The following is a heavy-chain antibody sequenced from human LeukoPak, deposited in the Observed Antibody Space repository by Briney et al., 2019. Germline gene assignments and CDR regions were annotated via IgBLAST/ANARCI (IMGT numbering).Heavy chain of an antibody. Sequence: PGGSLRLSCAASGFTFSSYAMHWARQAPGKGLEWVAVISYDGSNKYYADSVKGRFTISRDNSKNTLYLQMNSLRAEDTAVYYCAREEWEAFDYWGQGTLVTVSS. D-gene: IGHD1-26*01. V-gene: IGHV3-30*04. CDR2: ISYDGSNK. CDR3: AREEWEAFDY. CDR1: GFTFSSYA. J-gene: IGHJ4*02.